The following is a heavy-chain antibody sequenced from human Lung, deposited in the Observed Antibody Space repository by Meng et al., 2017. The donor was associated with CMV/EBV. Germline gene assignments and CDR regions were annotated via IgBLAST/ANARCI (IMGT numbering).Heavy chain of an antibody. J-gene: IGHJ4*02. CDR1: GYTFTSSS. V-gene: IGHV7-4-1*01. CDR2: IPIHTGTP. D-gene: IGHD6-19*01. Sequence: QVQVGQAGSELKKPWDSVKVSCQAAGYTFTSSSMNWVRHAPGQGLEWMGWIPIHTGTPTYAQGFTGRFVFSLDTSVSTAYLQIDSLKADDTAVYYCARGNGWRFDYWGQGTLDTVSS. CDR3: ARGNGWRFDY.